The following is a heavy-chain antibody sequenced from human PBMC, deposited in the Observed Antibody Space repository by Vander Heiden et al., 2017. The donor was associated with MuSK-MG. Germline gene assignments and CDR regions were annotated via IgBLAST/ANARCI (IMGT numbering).Heavy chain of an antibody. CDR2: ISSSGSTI. D-gene: IGHD2-15*01. Sequence: EVQLVESGGGLVQPGGSLRLSCAASGFTFSSYEMNWVRQAPGKGLEWVSYISSSGSTIYYADSVKGRFTISRDNAKNSLYLQMNSLRAEDTAVYYCASMGRWFKGGYWGQGTLVTVSS. CDR3: ASMGRWFKGGY. V-gene: IGHV3-48*03. CDR1: GFTFSSYE. J-gene: IGHJ4*02.